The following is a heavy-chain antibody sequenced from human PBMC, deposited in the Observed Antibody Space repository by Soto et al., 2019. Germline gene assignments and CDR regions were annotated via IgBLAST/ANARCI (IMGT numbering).Heavy chain of an antibody. CDR3: ARQGFSLYSSNWYPIGS. CDR2: IFYTGNT. CDR1: GGSISSSTSY. V-gene: IGHV4-39*01. D-gene: IGHD6-13*01. J-gene: IGHJ5*02. Sequence: PSETLSLTCSVSGGSISSSTSYWGWIRQPPGKGLEWIGSIFYTGNTYYNPSLRSRVTISVSTSKNQFSLKLTSVTAADTAVYSCARQGFSLYSSNWYPIGSWGQGTLVTVSS.